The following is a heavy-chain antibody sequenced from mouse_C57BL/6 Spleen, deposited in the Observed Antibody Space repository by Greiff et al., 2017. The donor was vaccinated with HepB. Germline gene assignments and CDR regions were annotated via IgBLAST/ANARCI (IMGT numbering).Heavy chain of an antibody. CDR3: ARFDGYLYAMDY. J-gene: IGHJ4*01. D-gene: IGHD2-3*01. V-gene: IGHV1-72*01. CDR1: GYTFTSYW. CDR2: IDPNSGGT. Sequence: VQLQQPGAELVKPGASVKLSCKASGYTFTSYWMHWVKQRPGRGLEWIGRIDPNSGGTKYNEKFKSKATLTVDKPSSAAYMKLSSLTSEDAAVYYCARFDGYLYAMDYWGQGTSVTVSS.